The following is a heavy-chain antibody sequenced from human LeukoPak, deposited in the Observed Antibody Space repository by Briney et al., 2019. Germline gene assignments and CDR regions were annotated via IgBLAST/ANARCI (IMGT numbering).Heavy chain of an antibody. J-gene: IGHJ4*02. CDR3: AREPLDMVTRFDY. Sequence: GGSLRLSCAASGFTFSSYAMHWVRQAPGKGLEWMAVISYDGRNKYYADSVKGRFTISRDNSKNTLYLQMNSLRDEDTAVYYCAREPLDMVTRFDYWGQGTLVTVSS. V-gene: IGHV3-30*04. CDR2: ISYDGRNK. CDR1: GFTFSSYA. D-gene: IGHD5-12*01.